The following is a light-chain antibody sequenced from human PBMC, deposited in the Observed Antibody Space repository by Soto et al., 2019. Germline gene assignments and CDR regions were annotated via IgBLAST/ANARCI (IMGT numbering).Light chain of an antibody. V-gene: IGKV3-20*01. Sequence: EIVLTQSPGTLSLSPGARATLSCRASQSISSNYLAWYQQKPGQAPRLLIYGASSRATGVPDRFSGSGSGTDFTLTISRLEPEDFAVYYCQQYGSSGTFGQGTKVEIK. J-gene: IGKJ1*01. CDR3: QQYGSSGT. CDR1: QSISSNY. CDR2: GAS.